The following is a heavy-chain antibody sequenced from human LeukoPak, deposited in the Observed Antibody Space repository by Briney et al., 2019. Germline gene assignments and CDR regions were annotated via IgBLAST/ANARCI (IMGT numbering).Heavy chain of an antibody. D-gene: IGHD3-22*01. Sequence: GGSLRLSCAASGFTFSSYAMSWVRQAPGKGLEWVSVIYSGGSTYYADSVKGRFTISRDNSKNTLYLQMNSLRAEDTAVYYCARDPYDSSGYSNYWGQGTLVTVSS. CDR2: IYSGGST. CDR1: GFTFSSYA. CDR3: ARDPYDSSGYSNY. J-gene: IGHJ4*02. V-gene: IGHV3-53*01.